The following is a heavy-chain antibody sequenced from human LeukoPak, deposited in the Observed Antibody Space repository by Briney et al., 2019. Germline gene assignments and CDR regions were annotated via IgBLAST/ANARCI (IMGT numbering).Heavy chain of an antibody. V-gene: IGHV3-7*01. D-gene: IGHD2-2*02. Sequence: PGGSLRLSCAASGFTFSSYWMSWVRQAPGKGLEWVANIKQDGSEKYYVDSVKGRFTISRDNAKNSLYLQMNSLRAEDTAVYYCARSVPAAIVHYFQHWGQGTLVTVSS. CDR1: GFTFSSYW. CDR3: ARSVPAAIVHYFQH. J-gene: IGHJ1*01. CDR2: IKQDGSEK.